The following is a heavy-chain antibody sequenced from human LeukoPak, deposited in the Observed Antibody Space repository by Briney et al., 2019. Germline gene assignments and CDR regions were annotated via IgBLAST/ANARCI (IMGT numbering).Heavy chain of an antibody. CDR3: AKDACCSGGSCYCDYYYYGMDV. CDR2: ISGSGGST. V-gene: IGHV3-23*01. D-gene: IGHD2-15*01. Sequence: PGGSLRLSCAASGFTFSSYAMSWVRQAPGKGLEWVSAISGSGGSTYYADSVKGRFTISRDSSKDTLYLQMNSLRAEDTAVYYCAKDACCSGGSCYCDYYYYGMDVWGQGTTVTVSS. CDR1: GFTFSSYA. J-gene: IGHJ6*02.